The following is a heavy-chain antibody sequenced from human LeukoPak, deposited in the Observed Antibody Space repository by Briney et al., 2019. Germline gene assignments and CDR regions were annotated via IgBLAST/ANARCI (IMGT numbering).Heavy chain of an antibody. CDR3: AKVGYFDWCMDV. Sequence: GGSLRLSCAASGFTFSSYGMHWVRQAPGKGLEWVAVISYDGSNKYYADSVKGRFTISRDNSKSTLYLQMNSLRAEDTAVYYCAKVGYFDWCMDVWGQGTTVTVSS. J-gene: IGHJ6*02. V-gene: IGHV3-30*18. CDR2: ISYDGSNK. CDR1: GFTFSSYG. D-gene: IGHD3-9*01.